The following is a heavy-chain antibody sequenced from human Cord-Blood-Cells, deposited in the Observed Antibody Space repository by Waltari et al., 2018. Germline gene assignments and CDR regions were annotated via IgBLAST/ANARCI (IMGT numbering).Heavy chain of an antibody. D-gene: IGHD6-6*01. CDR2: IIPIFGTA. J-gene: IGHJ4*02. V-gene: IGHV1-69*06. CDR1: GGPFIRYP. CDR3: ARDGPYSSSDYFDY. Sequence: QVQLVQSGAEVKKPAASVKVSCTASGGPFIRYPISRVRQAPGQGLEWMGGIIPIFGTANYAQKFQGRVTITADKSTSTAYMELSSLRSEDTAVYYCARDGPYSSSDYFDYWGQGTLVTVSS.